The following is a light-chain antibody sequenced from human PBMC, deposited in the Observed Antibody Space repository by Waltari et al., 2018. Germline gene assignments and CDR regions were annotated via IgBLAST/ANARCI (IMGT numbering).Light chain of an antibody. V-gene: IGLV2-14*03. Sequence: QSALTQPVAVSGWPGESISISCTGTSNDIYSYNYVSWHQQLPGKAPRLIIYDVSSRPSGVSSRFSGSKSGYTASLIISNLQPEDEADYYCCSYTRSGGRVFGGGSKLTV. CDR1: SNDIYSYNY. J-gene: IGLJ3*02. CDR2: DVS. CDR3: CSYTRSGGRV.